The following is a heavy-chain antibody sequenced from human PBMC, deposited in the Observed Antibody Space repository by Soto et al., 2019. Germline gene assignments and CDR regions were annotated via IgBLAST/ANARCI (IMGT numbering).Heavy chain of an antibody. V-gene: IGHV3-53*01. CDR2: IYSGGST. Sequence: PXRSLRVQFAASCFSVSSDYMSWVRQAPGKGLEWVSVIYSGGSTYYADSVKCRFTISRDNSKNTLYLQMNSLRAEDTAVYYCARGAVLGMDVWGQGTTVTLSS. D-gene: IGHD3-10*01. CDR1: CFSVSSDY. J-gene: IGHJ6*02. CDR3: ARGAVLGMDV.